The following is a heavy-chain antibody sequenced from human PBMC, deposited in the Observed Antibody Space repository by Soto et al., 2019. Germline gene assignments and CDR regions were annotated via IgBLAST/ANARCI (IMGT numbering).Heavy chain of an antibody. J-gene: IGHJ4*02. CDR1: GDSISRGAYY. V-gene: IGHV4-31*03. Sequence: SETLSLTCTVSGDSISRGAYYWTWIRQHPVKGLEWIGYISNSGRTYYNPSLKSRITINPDTSKNQFSLQLNSVTPEDTAVYYCARGGPTPPYSSSWTFDFWGQGTLVTVSS. CDR3: ARGGPTPPYSSSWTFDF. D-gene: IGHD6-13*01. CDR2: ISNSGRT.